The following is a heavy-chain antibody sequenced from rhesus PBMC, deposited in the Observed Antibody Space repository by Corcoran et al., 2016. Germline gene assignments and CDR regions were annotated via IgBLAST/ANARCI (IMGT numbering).Heavy chain of an antibody. D-gene: IGHD2-33*01. CDR1: GFTFSSFA. CDR3: AKGDSAFDY. Sequence: EVQLVESGGGLAKPGGSLRLSCAASGFTFSSFAMHWVRQARGRGLEWVSAISSGVSTYYADSMKGRFSISRDNSKNTLSLQMNSLRTEDTAVYYCAKGDSAFDYWGQGVLVTVSS. V-gene: IGHV3-103*01. CDR2: ISSGVST. J-gene: IGHJ4*01.